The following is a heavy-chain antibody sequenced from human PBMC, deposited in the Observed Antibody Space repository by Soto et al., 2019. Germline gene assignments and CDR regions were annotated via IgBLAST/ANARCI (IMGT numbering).Heavy chain of an antibody. CDR1: GGTFSSYA. CDR2: IIPIFGTA. Sequence: SVKVSCKASGGTFSSYAISWVRQAPGQGLEWMGGIIPIFGTANYAQKFQGRATITADESTSTAYMELSSLRSEDTAVYYCAREASIAARMVDYWGQGTLVTVSS. J-gene: IGHJ4*02. D-gene: IGHD6-6*01. V-gene: IGHV1-69*13. CDR3: AREASIAARMVDY.